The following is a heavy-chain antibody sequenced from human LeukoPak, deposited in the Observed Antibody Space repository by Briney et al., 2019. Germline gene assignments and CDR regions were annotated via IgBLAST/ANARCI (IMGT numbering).Heavy chain of an antibody. J-gene: IGHJ3*02. CDR1: GGSLSSSSFY. V-gene: IGHV4-39*07. CDR2: IYYSGST. CDR3: AREPEHDAFDI. Sequence: SETLSLTCSVSGGSLSSSSFYWGWIRQPPGKGLEWIGSIYYSGSTYYNPSLKSRVTISVDTSKNQFSLKLSSATAADTAVYYCAREPEHDAFDIWGQGTMVTVSS.